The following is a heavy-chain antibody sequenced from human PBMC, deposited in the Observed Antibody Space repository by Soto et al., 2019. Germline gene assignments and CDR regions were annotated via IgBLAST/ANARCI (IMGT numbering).Heavy chain of an antibody. CDR1: GFTFSSYG. D-gene: IGHD1-1*01. Sequence: GGSLRLSCSASGFTFSSYGKHWVRQAPGKGLEWVAHISYDGSNEHYVDSVKGRFTISRDNAKNSLYLQMNSLRAEDTAVYYCARDGYPASDYWGQGTLVTVSS. J-gene: IGHJ4*02. CDR3: ARDGYPASDY. CDR2: ISYDGSNE. V-gene: IGHV3-30*03.